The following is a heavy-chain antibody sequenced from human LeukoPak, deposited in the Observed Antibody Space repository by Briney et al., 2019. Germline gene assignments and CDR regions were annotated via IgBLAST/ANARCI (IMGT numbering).Heavy chain of an antibody. Sequence: SQTLSLTCTVSGGSISSGGYYWSWLRQHPGKGLEWIVYIYYSGSTYYNPSLKSRVTISVDTSKNQFSLKLSSVTAADTAVYYCARGGTYYYGSGSYYRLPYPDYFDYWGQGTLVTVSS. CDR3: ARGGTYYYGSGSYYRLPYPDYFDY. J-gene: IGHJ4*02. CDR1: GGSISSGGYY. D-gene: IGHD3-10*01. V-gene: IGHV4-31*03. CDR2: IYYSGST.